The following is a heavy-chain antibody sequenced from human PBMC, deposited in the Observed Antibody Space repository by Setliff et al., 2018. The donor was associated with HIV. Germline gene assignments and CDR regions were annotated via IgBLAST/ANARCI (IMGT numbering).Heavy chain of an antibody. CDR1: GYTFSSYG. CDR3: ARFPNPSQIVVIMPPDY. D-gene: IGHD3-22*01. J-gene: IGHJ4*02. CDR2: ISAYNGNK. V-gene: IGHV1-18*01. Sequence: ASVKVSCKASGYTFSSYGITWVRQAPGQGLEWMGWISAYNGNKNYAQNLQDRVTMTTDTSTSTAYMELRSLRFDDTAVYYCARFPNPSQIVVIMPPDYWGQGTLVTVSS.